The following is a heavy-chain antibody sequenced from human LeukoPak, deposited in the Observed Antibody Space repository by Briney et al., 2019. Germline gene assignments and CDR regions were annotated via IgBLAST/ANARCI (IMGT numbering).Heavy chain of an antibody. CDR3: ARDRSGSYYNGFDY. Sequence: GGSLRLSCAASGFAFSSYGVHWVRQAPGKGLEWVAVIWYDGSNKYYADSVKGRFTISRDNSKNTLYLQMNSLRAEDTAVYYCARDRSGSYYNGFDYWGQGTLVTVSS. CDR2: IWYDGSNK. V-gene: IGHV3-33*01. J-gene: IGHJ4*02. CDR1: GFAFSSYG. D-gene: IGHD1-26*01.